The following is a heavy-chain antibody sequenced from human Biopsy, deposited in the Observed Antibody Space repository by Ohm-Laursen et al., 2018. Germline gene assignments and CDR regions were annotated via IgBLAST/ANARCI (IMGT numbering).Heavy chain of an antibody. Sequence: PSQTLSLTCTVSGDSVTKYYWSWIRQPPGKGLEWIGHIYYSVVTNYNPSLQSRVSISVDTSRNQVSLTLSSVTAADTAVYYCARDSGILNYGNFKYYHYCGMDVWGQGTKVTVSS. V-gene: IGHV4-59*02. CDR1: GDSVTKYY. CDR3: ARDSGILNYGNFKYYHYCGMDV. J-gene: IGHJ6*02. CDR2: IYYSVVT. D-gene: IGHD4-11*01.